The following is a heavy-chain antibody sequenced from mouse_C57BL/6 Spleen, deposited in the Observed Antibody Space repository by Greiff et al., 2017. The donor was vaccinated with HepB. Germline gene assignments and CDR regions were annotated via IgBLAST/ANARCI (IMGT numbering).Heavy chain of an antibody. CDR2: IYPGDGDT. V-gene: IGHV1-80*01. J-gene: IGHJ4*01. CDR3: ARGDYYGSGLDY. D-gene: IGHD1-1*01. Sequence: VQLVESGAELVKPGASVKISCKASGYAFSSYWMNWVKQRPGKGLEWIGQIYPGDGDTNYNGKFKGKATLTADKSSSTAYMQLSSLTSEDSAVYFCARGDYYGSGLDYWGQGTSVTVSS. CDR1: GYAFSSYW.